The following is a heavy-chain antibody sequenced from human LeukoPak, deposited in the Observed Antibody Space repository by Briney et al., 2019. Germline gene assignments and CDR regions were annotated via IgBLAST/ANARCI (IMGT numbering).Heavy chain of an antibody. CDR3: ARDHNYYDSSGYYPLDY. CDR2: ISSSGSTI. J-gene: IGHJ4*02. Sequence: PGASLRLSCAASGFTFSDYYMSWIRQAPGKGLEWVSYISSSGSTIYYADSVKGRFTISRDNAKNSLYLQMNSLRAEDTAVYYCARDHNYYDSSGYYPLDYWGQGTLVTVSS. CDR1: GFTFSDYY. V-gene: IGHV3-11*01. D-gene: IGHD3-22*01.